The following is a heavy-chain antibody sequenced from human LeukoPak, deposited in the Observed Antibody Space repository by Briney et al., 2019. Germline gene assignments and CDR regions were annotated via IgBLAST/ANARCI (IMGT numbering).Heavy chain of an antibody. CDR2: ISAYNGNT. J-gene: IGHJ4*02. D-gene: IGHD6-13*01. Sequence: ASVKVSCKASGGTFSSYAISWVRQAPGQGLEWMGWISAYNGNTNYAQKLQGRVTMTTDTSTSTAYMELRSLRSDDTAVYYCARDVAAAGIAAHYFDYWGQGTLVTVSS. V-gene: IGHV1-18*01. CDR1: GGTFSSYA. CDR3: ARDVAAAGIAAHYFDY.